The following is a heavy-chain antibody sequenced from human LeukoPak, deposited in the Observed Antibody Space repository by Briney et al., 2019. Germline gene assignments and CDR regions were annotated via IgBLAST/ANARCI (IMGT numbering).Heavy chain of an antibody. Sequence: SETLSLTCTVSGGSISSYYWGWIRQPPGKGLEWIGYIYYSGSTTYNPSLKSRVTISVDTSKNQFSLKLSSVTAADTAVYYCARDTQSSSWSKVIPRGLDPWGQGTLVTVSS. J-gene: IGHJ5*02. CDR3: ARDTQSSSWSKVIPRGLDP. V-gene: IGHV4-59*01. CDR1: GGSISSYY. CDR2: IYYSGST. D-gene: IGHD6-13*01.